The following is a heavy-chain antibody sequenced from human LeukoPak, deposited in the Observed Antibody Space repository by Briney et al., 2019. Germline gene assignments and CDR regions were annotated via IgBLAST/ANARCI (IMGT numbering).Heavy chain of an antibody. D-gene: IGHD2-2*01. J-gene: IGHJ4*02. V-gene: IGHV4-30-4*08. CDR2: IYYSGST. CDR3: ARLRPVVVPAAIKGHVRLPRGLFDY. CDR1: GGSISSGDYY. Sequence: NPSQTLSLTCTVSGGSISSGDYYWSWIRQPPGKGLEWIGYIYYSGSTYYNPSLKSRVTISVDTSKNQFSLKLSSVTAADTAVYYCARLRPVVVPAAIKGHVRLPRGLFDYWGPGTLVTVSS.